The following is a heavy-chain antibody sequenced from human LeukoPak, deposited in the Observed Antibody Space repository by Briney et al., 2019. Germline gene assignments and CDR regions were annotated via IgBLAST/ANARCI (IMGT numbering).Heavy chain of an antibody. CDR1: GFTFSSYA. J-gene: IGHJ4*02. CDR2: ISGSGGTM. CDR3: AKSREPQWELLVG. Sequence: GGSLRLSCAASGFTFSSYAMSWVRQAPGKGLEWVSAISGSGGTMFYTDSVKGRFIISRDNSKNILYLQMSSLRAGDTAVYYCAKSREPQWELLVGWGRGALVTVSS. V-gene: IGHV3-23*01. D-gene: IGHD1-26*01.